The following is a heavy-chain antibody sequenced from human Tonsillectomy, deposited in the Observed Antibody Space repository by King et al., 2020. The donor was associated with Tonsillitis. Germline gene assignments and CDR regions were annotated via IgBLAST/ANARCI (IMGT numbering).Heavy chain of an antibody. CDR3: ARTNSFYGGNSWSPYYYYGMDV. Sequence: VQLVESGGGLVQPGGSLRLSCAASGFTFSSYSMNWVRQAPGKGLEWVSYISSSSSTIYYADSVKGRFTISRDNAKNSLYLQMNSLRAEDTAVYYCARTNSFYGGNSWSPYYYYGMDVWGQGTTVTVSS. D-gene: IGHD4-23*01. J-gene: IGHJ6*02. CDR1: GFTFSSYS. V-gene: IGHV3-48*01. CDR2: ISSSSSTI.